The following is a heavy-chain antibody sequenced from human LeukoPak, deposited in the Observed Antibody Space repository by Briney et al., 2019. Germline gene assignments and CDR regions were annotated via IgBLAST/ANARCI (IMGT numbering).Heavy chain of an antibody. Sequence: GGSLRLSCAASGFTFRSYAMHWVRQAPGKGLEWVAVISSDGSDKFYADSVKGRSTISRDNSKNTLYLQMNSLRAEDTAVYYCAKDPYSSSSGYFDYWGQGTLVTVSS. CDR2: ISSDGSDK. J-gene: IGHJ4*02. CDR1: GFTFRSYA. D-gene: IGHD6-6*01. V-gene: IGHV3-30*18. CDR3: AKDPYSSSSGYFDY.